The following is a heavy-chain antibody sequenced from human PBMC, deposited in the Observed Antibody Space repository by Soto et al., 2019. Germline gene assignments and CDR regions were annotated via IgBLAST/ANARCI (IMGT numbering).Heavy chain of an antibody. J-gene: IGHJ4*02. Sequence: QVQLQESGPGLVKPSETLSLTCTVSGGSISSYYWSWIRQPPGKGLEWIGYIYYSGSTNYNPSLRGRVTTAVDTSKDQFSLKLSSVTAADTAVYYCARQSGYSSGWYADWGQGTLVTVSS. CDR3: ARQSGYSSGWYAD. D-gene: IGHD6-19*01. CDR1: GGSISSYY. V-gene: IGHV4-59*08. CDR2: IYYSGST.